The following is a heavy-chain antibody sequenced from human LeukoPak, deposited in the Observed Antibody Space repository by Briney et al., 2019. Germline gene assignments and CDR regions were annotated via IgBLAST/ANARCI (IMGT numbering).Heavy chain of an antibody. CDR3: AKVGDFHGLDV. D-gene: IGHD3-10*01. CDR1: GYTFTGYY. J-gene: IGHJ6*02. CDR2: LNPNSGDT. Sequence: ASVKVSCKASGYTFTGYYLHWLRQAPGQGLEWMGWLNPNSGDTNYGQKFKGRVTMTRDTSINTGYMELTRLRSDDTAVYYCAKVGDFHGLDVWGQGTTVTVSS. V-gene: IGHV1-2*02.